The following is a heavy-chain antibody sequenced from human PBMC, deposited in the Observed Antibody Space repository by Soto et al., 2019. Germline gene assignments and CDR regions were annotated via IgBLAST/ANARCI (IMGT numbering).Heavy chain of an antibody. CDR1: GFTFSSYG. V-gene: IGHV3-30*18. Sequence: GGSLRLSCAASGFTFSSYGMHWVRQAPCKGLEWVAVISYDGSNKYYAASVKGRFPISRDSSKNTLYLEMNSLRHEDTAVYYCAKGEYYYGSGSPYYGMDVWGQGPTVTVSS. D-gene: IGHD3-10*01. CDR3: AKGEYYYGSGSPYYGMDV. CDR2: ISYDGSNK. J-gene: IGHJ6*02.